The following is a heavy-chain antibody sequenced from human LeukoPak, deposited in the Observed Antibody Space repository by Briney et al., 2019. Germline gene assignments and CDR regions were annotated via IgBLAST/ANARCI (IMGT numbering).Heavy chain of an antibody. CDR1: RYTFTSYC. Sequence: ASVKVSCKASRYTFTSYCILWVRQPPGQGREGMGWISAYNGNTNYAQKLQGRVTMTTDTSTRTAYMELRSLRSDDTAVYYCARDPGYITMVRGEDYGMDVWGQGTTVTVSS. J-gene: IGHJ6*02. D-gene: IGHD3-10*01. V-gene: IGHV1-18*01. CDR3: ARDPGYITMVRGEDYGMDV. CDR2: ISAYNGNT.